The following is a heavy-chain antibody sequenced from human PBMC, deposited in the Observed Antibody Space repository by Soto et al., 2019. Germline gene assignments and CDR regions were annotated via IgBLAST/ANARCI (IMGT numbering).Heavy chain of an antibody. V-gene: IGHV4-59*01. Sequence: SETVSLSFTVSGGCISGYYWAWIRHPPGEALQWIGYIYYTGSTNGNPSLKSRDTISVDPSKKQFYLKLSSVTAADTAVYYCARHVRAFDIWGRGTMVTVSS. CDR2: IYYTGST. CDR3: ARHVRAFDI. CDR1: GGCISGYY. J-gene: IGHJ3*02. D-gene: IGHD3-16*01.